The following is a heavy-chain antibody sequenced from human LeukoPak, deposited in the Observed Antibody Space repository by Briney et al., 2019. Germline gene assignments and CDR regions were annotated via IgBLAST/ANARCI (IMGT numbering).Heavy chain of an antibody. Sequence: TGGSLRLSCSASGFTFSSYAMHWVRQAPGKGLEYVSAISSNGGSTYYADSVKGRFTISRDNSKNTLYLQLNRLRAEDTAVYYCAKWGDYDILTGYYDSDYWGQGTLVTVSS. CDR2: ISSNGGST. CDR3: AKWGDYDILTGYYDSDY. V-gene: IGHV3-64*04. CDR1: GFTFSSYA. J-gene: IGHJ4*02. D-gene: IGHD3-9*01.